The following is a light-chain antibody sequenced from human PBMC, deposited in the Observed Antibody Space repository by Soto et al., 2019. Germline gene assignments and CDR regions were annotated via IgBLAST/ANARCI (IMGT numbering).Light chain of an antibody. J-gene: IGKJ2*01. CDR3: LQYNGDSRYS. CDR1: QDIKKN. CDR2: AAI. V-gene: IGKV1-17*03. Sequence: DIQMTQSPAAMSASVGDSVTITCRASQDIKKNLGWFQQKPGKAPKRLIYAAISLQSGVPSRFSGYGSGTAFTLTISNLQPEDSATYYCLQYNGDSRYSFGQGTKLEI.